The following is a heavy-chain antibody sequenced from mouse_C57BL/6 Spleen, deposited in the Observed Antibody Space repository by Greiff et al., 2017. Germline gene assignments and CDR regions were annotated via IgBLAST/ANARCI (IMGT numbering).Heavy chain of an antibody. CDR3: AKLITTVGFAY. J-gene: IGHJ3*01. D-gene: IGHD1-1*01. CDR1: GYTFTSYW. CDR2: IHPNSGST. V-gene: IGHV1-64*01. Sequence: QVQLQQPGAELVKPGASVKLSCKASGYTFTSYWMPWVKQRPGQGLEWIGMIHPNSGSTNYNEKFKSKATLTVDKSSSTAYMQLSSLTSEDSAVYYCAKLITTVGFAYWGQGTLVTVSA.